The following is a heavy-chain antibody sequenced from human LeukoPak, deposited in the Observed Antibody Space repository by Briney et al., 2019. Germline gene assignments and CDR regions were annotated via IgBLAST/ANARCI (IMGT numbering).Heavy chain of an antibody. Sequence: GGSLRLSCAASGFTFSSYSMNWVRQAPGKGLEWVSSISSSSSYIYYADSVKGRFTISRDNAKNSLYLQMNSLRAEDTAVYYCAVFTVVTDAFDIWGQGTMVTVSS. CDR1: GFTFSSYS. CDR3: AVFTVVTDAFDI. D-gene: IGHD2-21*02. CDR2: ISSSSSYI. J-gene: IGHJ3*02. V-gene: IGHV3-21*01.